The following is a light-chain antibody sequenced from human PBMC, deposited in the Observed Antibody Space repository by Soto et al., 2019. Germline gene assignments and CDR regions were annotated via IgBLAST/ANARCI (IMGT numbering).Light chain of an antibody. CDR2: DAS. J-gene: IGKJ5*01. CDR1: QSVSSY. CDR3: QQRSNWPPMIT. Sequence: EIVLTQSPATLSLSPGERATLSCRASQSVSSYLAWYQQKPGPAPRLLXYDASNRATGIPARFSGSGSGTDFTLTISSLEPEDFAVYYCQQRSNWPPMITFGQGTRLEIK. V-gene: IGKV3-11*01.